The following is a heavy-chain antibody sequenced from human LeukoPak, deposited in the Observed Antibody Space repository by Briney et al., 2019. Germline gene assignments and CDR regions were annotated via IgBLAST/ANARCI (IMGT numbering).Heavy chain of an antibody. Sequence: PGGSLRLSCAASGFSFSDYSMNWVRQAPGKALEWVSYISSDTISYADSVEGRFTISGDNAKNSLYLQMNSLRAEDTAVYYCVRDKNYGFDYWGQGTLVTVSS. CDR2: ISSDTI. CDR1: GFSFSDYS. V-gene: IGHV3-69-1*01. D-gene: IGHD3-10*01. CDR3: VRDKNYGFDY. J-gene: IGHJ4*02.